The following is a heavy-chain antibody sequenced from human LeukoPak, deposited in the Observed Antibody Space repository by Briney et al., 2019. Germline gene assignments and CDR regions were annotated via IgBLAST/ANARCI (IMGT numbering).Heavy chain of an antibody. CDR3: VSPRGFSYGYFDY. Sequence: SETLSLTCTVSGGSISSSGYYWGWIRQPPGKGLEWIGSIYYSKNTYYNPSLKSRVTISADASKNQFSLTLGSVSATDTAVYYCVSPRGFSYGYFDYWGQGTLVTVSS. CDR1: GGSISSSGYY. CDR2: IYYSKNT. D-gene: IGHD5-18*01. V-gene: IGHV4-39*01. J-gene: IGHJ4*02.